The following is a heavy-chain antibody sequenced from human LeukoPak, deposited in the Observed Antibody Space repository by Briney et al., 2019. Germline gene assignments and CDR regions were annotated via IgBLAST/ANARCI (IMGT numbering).Heavy chain of an antibody. CDR2: ISSSSSTI. CDR3: AKENYDSSGYDPVFDY. V-gene: IGHV3-48*04. Sequence: GGSLRLSCAASGFTFSSYSMNWVRQAPGKGLEWVSYISSSSSTIYYADSVKGRFTISRDNAKNSLYLQLNSLRAEDTAVYYCAKENYDSSGYDPVFDYWGQGTLVTVSS. D-gene: IGHD3-22*01. J-gene: IGHJ4*02. CDR1: GFTFSSYS.